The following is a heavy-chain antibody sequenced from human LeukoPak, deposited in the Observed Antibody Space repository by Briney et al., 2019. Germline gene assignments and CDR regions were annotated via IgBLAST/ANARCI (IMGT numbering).Heavy chain of an antibody. V-gene: IGHV1-8*01. D-gene: IGHD2-21*02. J-gene: IGHJ4*02. CDR3: ARGRGAYCGGDCSYFDY. CDR1: GYTFTSYD. Sequence: GASVKVSCKASGYTFTSYDINWVRQATGQGLEWMGWRNPNSGNTGYAQKFQGRVTMTRNTSISTAYMELSSLRSEDTAVYYCARGRGAYCGGDCSYFDYWGQGTLVTVSS. CDR2: RNPNSGNT.